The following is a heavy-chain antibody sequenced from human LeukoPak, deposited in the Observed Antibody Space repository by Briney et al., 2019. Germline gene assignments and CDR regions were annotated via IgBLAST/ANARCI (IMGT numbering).Heavy chain of an antibody. Sequence: GGSLRLSCAASGFTFSQYAMHWVRQAPGKGLEWVAAIWYDGSNDYYADSVKGRFTISRDNSKNTLSLQMNNLRAEDTAVYYCAREADCSGGRCYPGAFDIWGQGTMVTVSS. CDR2: IWYDGSND. CDR3: AREADCSGGRCYPGAFDI. V-gene: IGHV3-33*01. CDR1: GFTFSQYA. D-gene: IGHD2-15*01. J-gene: IGHJ3*02.